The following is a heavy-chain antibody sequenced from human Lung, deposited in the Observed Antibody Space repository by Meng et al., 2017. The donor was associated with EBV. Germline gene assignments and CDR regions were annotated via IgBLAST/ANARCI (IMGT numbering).Heavy chain of an antibody. CDR1: GYIFTNYA. D-gene: IGHD3-22*01. J-gene: IGHJ2*01. CDR3: ARGGPYPDSSGFHWYFDP. V-gene: IGHV7-4-1*02. Sequence: VQLVPSGSELKKPGASVKVSCKASGYIFTNYAMNWVRQAPGQGLEWMGWINTHTGNPTYGQGSTGRFVLSSDTSVSTANLQISSLKAEDTAVYYCARGGPYPDSSGFHWYFDPWGRGTLVTVSS. CDR2: INTHTGNP.